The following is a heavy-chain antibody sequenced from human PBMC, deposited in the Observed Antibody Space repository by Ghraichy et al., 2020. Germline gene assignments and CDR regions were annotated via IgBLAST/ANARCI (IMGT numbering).Heavy chain of an antibody. CDR3: ARAGGQLEYYYYYGMDV. D-gene: IGHD2-2*01. Sequence: SETLSLTCTVSGGSISSYYWSWIRQPPGKGLEWIGYIYYRGCTNYNPPLKSRVTISVDTSKNQFSLKLSSVTAADTAVYYCARAGGQLEYYYYYGMDVWGQGTTVTVSS. CDR2: IYYRGCT. J-gene: IGHJ6*02. CDR1: GGSISSYY. V-gene: IGHV4-59*01.